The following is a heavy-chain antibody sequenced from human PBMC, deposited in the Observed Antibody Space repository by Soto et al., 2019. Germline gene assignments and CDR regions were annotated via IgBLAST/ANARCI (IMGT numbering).Heavy chain of an antibody. V-gene: IGHV3-7*03. CDR1: GFTFSDYW. CDR2: IKFDGSEK. D-gene: IGHD2-2*01. J-gene: IGHJ4*02. CDR3: VKDGGYCSSTTCYSPRNHYFDS. Sequence: GGSLRLSCAASGFTFSDYWMSWVRQAPGKGPASVANIKFDGSEKQYVDSVKGRFSISRDNSRNSLFLQMNSLRAGDTAVYYCVKDGGYCSSTTCYSPRNHYFDSWGQGTLVTVSS.